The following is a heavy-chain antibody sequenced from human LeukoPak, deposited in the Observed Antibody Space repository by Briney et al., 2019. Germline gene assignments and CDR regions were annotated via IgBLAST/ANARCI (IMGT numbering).Heavy chain of an antibody. CDR1: GGTFSSYA. D-gene: IGHD2-2*02. CDR3: ASRGYCSSTSCYKPRGNYYYYYMDV. Sequence: SVKVSCKASGGTFSSYAISWVRQAPGQGLEWMGGIIPIFGTANYAQKFQGRVTITTDESTSTAYMGLSSLRSEDTAVYYCASRGYCSSTSCYKPRGNYYYYYMDVWGKGTTVTVSS. CDR2: IIPIFGTA. J-gene: IGHJ6*03. V-gene: IGHV1-69*05.